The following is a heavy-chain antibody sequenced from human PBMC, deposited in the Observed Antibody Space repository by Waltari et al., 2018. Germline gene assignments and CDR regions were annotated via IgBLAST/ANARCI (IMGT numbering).Heavy chain of an antibody. CDR1: GFTVSSYG. CDR2: IWYDGSNK. Sequence: QVQLVESGGGVVQPGRSLRLSCAASGFTVSSYGMHWVRQASGKGLEWVAVIWYDGSNKYYADSVKGRFTISRDNSKNTLYLQMNSLRAEDTAMYYCAKGTITGTGNWFDPWGQGTLVTVSS. J-gene: IGHJ5*02. V-gene: IGHV3-30*18. CDR3: AKGTITGTGNWFDP. D-gene: IGHD1-7*01.